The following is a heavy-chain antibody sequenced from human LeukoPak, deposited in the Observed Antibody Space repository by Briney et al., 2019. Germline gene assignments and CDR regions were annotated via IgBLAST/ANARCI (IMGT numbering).Heavy chain of an antibody. J-gene: IGHJ3*02. V-gene: IGHV1-46*01. CDR1: GYTFTSYY. D-gene: IGHD5-12*01. CDR2: INPSGGST. CDR3: ARDTRGFGAFNI. Sequence: GASVKVSCEASGYTFTSYYMHWVRQAPGQGLEWMGIINPSGGSTSYAQKFQGRVTMTRDMSTSTVYMELSSLRSEDTAVYYCARDTRGFGAFNIWGQGTMVTVSS.